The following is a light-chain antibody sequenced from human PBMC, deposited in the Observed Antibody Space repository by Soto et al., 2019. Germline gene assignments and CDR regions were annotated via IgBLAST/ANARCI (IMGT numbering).Light chain of an antibody. Sequence: QPVLTQSPSASASLGASVKLTCTLSSGHSSYAIAWRQQQPEKGPRYLMKLNNDGSHSKGDGIPDRFSGSSSGAERYLTISSLQSEDEADYYCQTWGTGPFVFGTGTKLTVL. J-gene: IGLJ1*01. V-gene: IGLV4-69*01. CDR3: QTWGTGPFV. CDR2: LNNDGSH. CDR1: SGHSSYA.